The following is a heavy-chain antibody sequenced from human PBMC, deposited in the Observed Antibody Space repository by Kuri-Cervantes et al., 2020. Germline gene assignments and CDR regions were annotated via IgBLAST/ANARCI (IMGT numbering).Heavy chain of an antibody. CDR1: GGTFSSYA. V-gene: IGHV1-69*13. D-gene: IGHD6-13*01. CDR2: IIPIFGTA. CDR3: ASPKASSSWYRYDY. Sequence: SVQVSCKASGGTFSSYAISWVRQAPGQGLEWMGGIIPIFGTANYAQKFPGRVTITADESMSTAYMELSSLRSDDTAVYYCASPKASSSWYRYDYWGQGTLVTVSS. J-gene: IGHJ4*02.